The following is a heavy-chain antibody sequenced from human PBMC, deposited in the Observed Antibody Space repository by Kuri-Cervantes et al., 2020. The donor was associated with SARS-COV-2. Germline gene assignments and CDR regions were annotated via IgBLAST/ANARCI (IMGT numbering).Heavy chain of an antibody. Sequence: LCCTVSGGSISSSSYYWSWIRQPPGKGLEWIGEIDHSGSTNYNPSLKSRVTISVDTSKNQFSLKLSSVTAADTAVYYCARDPRYLARGGGFDYWGQGTLVTVS. D-gene: IGHD1-14*01. J-gene: IGHJ4*02. CDR2: IDHSGST. CDR1: GGSISSSSYY. V-gene: IGHV4-39*07. CDR3: ARDPRYLARGGGFDY.